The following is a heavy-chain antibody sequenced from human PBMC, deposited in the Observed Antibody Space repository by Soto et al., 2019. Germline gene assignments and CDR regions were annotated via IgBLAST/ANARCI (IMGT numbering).Heavy chain of an antibody. CDR1: GYTLTSYD. J-gene: IGHJ3*02. CDR2: MNPNYGHT. Sequence: QVQLVQSGAEVKKPGASVKVSCKAAGYTLTSYDINWVRQAPGQGLEWMGWMNPNYGHTGYAQKFQGRNTITRETSISTAYMQLGILESENTAVYYCASGRIMLAAEGAFEIWG. D-gene: IGHD1-20*01. V-gene: IGHV1-8*01. CDR3: ASGRIMLAAEGAFEI.